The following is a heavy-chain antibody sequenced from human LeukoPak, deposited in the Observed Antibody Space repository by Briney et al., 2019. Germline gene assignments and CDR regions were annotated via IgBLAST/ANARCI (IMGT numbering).Heavy chain of an antibody. J-gene: IGHJ4*02. CDR3: ARQDTTSYYDSSGYYPFDY. Sequence: PSEALSLTCTVPGGSLSSSSYYWGWIRQPPGKGLELIGSIYYSGSTYYNPSLKSRVTIFIDPSKNQFSLKLSSVTAADTAVYYCARQDTTSYYDSSGYYPFDYWGQGTLVTVSS. CDR1: GGSLSSSSYY. V-gene: IGHV4-39*01. CDR2: IYYSGST. D-gene: IGHD3-22*01.